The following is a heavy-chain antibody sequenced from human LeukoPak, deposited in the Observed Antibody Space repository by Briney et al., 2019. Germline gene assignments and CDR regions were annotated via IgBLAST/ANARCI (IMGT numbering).Heavy chain of an antibody. CDR3: ARIKQTGGFWSGYYIFDYFDY. D-gene: IGHD3-3*01. CDR2: IYHSGST. CDR1: GGSISSSSYY. J-gene: IGHJ4*02. Sequence: PSETLSLTCTVSGGSISSSSYYWGWIRQPPGKGLEWIGSIYHSGSTYYNPSLKSRVTISVDTSKNQFSLKLSSVTAADTAVYYCARIKQTGGFWSGYYIFDYFDYWGQGTLVTVSS. V-gene: IGHV4-39*07.